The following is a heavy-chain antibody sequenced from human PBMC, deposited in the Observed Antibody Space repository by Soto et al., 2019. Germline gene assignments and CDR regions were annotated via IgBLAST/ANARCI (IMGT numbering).Heavy chain of an antibody. CDR2: IKQDGSEK. CDR1: GFTFSNYW. V-gene: IGHV3-7*03. D-gene: IGHD2-2*01. Sequence: GVSLRLSCAASGFTFSNYWMSWVRQAPGKGLEWVANIKQDGSEKYYVDSVKGRFTISRDNAKNSLYLQMNSLRAEDTAVYYCARAQVVLKAVLPAAAIWFDPWGQGTLVTVSS. J-gene: IGHJ5*02. CDR3: ARAQVVLKAVLPAAAIWFDP.